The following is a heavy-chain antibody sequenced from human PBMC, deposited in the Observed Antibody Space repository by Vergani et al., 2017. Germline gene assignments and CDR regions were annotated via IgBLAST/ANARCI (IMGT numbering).Heavy chain of an antibody. CDR1: GFTFSSYS. D-gene: IGHD3-22*01. Sequence: EVQLVESGGGLVKPGGSLRLSCAASGFTFSSYSMNWVRQAPGKGLEWVSSIRSSSSYIYYADSVKCRFTISRDNAKNSLYLQMNSQRAEDTDVYYCACEYQDGYYDSSGYNDAFEIWGQGTMVTVSS. J-gene: IGHJ3*02. CDR2: IRSSSSYI. V-gene: IGHV3-21*01. CDR3: ACEYQDGYYDSSGYNDAFEI.